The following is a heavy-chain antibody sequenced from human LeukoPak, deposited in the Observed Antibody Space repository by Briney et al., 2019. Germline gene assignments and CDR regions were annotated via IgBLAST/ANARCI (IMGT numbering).Heavy chain of an antibody. D-gene: IGHD2-2*01. V-gene: IGHV3-48*03. CDR3: ARKYRSSTSCLFDY. CDR1: GFTFSSYE. J-gene: IGHJ4*02. Sequence: PGGSLRLSCAASGFTFSSYEMNWVRQAPGKGLEWVSYISSSGTLIYNADSVKGRFTISRDNARNSLYLQMNSLRAEDTAVYYCARKYRSSTSCLFDYWGQGALVTVSS. CDR2: ISSSGTLI.